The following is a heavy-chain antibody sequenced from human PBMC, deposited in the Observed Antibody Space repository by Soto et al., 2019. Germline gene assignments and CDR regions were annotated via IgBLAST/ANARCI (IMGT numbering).Heavy chain of an antibody. J-gene: IGHJ4*02. CDR3: ARAQSATKVFDY. Sequence: ASVKVSCKAPGYTFTSFGISWVRQAPGQGLEWMGWISAYNGNTNYAQKLQGRVTMTTDTSTSTAYMELRSLRSDDTAVYYCARAQSATKVFDYWGQGTLVTVSS. V-gene: IGHV1-18*01. CDR2: ISAYNGNT. D-gene: IGHD5-12*01. CDR1: GYTFTSFG.